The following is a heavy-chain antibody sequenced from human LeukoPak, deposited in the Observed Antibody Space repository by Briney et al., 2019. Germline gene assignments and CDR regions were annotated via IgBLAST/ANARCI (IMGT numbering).Heavy chain of an antibody. CDR2: SYPGDSDT. CDR3: ARRPLGFGGVIDY. J-gene: IGHJ4*02. V-gene: IGHV5-51*01. Sequence: GETLKISRKGSGYSFTSYWIGWVRQMPGKGLEWMGISYPGDSDTRYSPSFQGQVTISADKSISTAYLQWSSLKASDTAMYYCARRPLGFGGVIDYWGQGTLVTVSS. D-gene: IGHD3-16*01. CDR1: GYSFTSYW.